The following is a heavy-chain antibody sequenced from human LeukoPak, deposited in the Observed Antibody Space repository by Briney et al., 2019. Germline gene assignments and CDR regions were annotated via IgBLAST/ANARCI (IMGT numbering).Heavy chain of an antibody. CDR3: ARDGYSGNDGL. D-gene: IGHD5-12*01. J-gene: IGHJ4*02. V-gene: IGHV4-59*01. CDR1: GGSISTYY. CDR2: IYHSGST. Sequence: SETLSLTCTVSGGSISTYYWSWIRQPPGKGLEWIGYIYHSGSTKYNPSLKSRVTISVDTSKNQFSLKLSSVTAADTAVYYCARDGYSGNDGLWGQGTLVTVTS.